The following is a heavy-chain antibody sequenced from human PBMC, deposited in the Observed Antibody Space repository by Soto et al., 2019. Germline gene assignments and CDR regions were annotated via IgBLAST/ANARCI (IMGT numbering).Heavy chain of an antibody. V-gene: IGHV1-18*01. J-gene: IGHJ4*01. CDR2: ISAYNGTT. CDR1: GFKFTIYG. Sequence: ASVKVSCKTPGFKFTIYGITWVRQAPGQGLEWMGWISAYNGTTNYARNFQGRITLTTDTSTSTAYMEMRSLRSDDTAVYYCARDHVSYSVYDGINNWGHGTLVTVSS. D-gene: IGHD5-12*01. CDR3: ARDHVSYSVYDGINN.